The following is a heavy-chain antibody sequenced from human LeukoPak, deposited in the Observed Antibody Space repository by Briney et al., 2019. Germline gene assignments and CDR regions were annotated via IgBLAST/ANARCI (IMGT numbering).Heavy chain of an antibody. D-gene: IGHD2-15*01. CDR3: AKTLAYCSGGSCYSNYYFDY. Sequence: GGSLRLSCAASGFTFSNYAMSWVRQAPGKGLGWVSVISGSGGITDYADSVKGRFTISRDNSKNTLYLQMSSLRAEDTAVYYCAKTLAYCSGGSCYSNYYFDYWGQGTRVTVSS. CDR1: GFTFSNYA. V-gene: IGHV3-23*01. CDR2: ISGSGGIT. J-gene: IGHJ4*02.